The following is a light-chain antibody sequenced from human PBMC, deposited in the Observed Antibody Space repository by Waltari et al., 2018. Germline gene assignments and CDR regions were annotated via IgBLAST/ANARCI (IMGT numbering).Light chain of an antibody. J-gene: IGKJ5*01. CDR1: QDISNF. V-gene: IGKV1-33*01. Sequence: DIQMTQSPSSLSASVGDRVTITCQESQDISNFLNWYQQKPGKAPRLLIYDASNLETGVPSRFSGSRSGTDFTFTISSLQPEDVAVYYCQQYYSSPISFGQGTRLEIK. CDR3: QQYYSSPIS. CDR2: DAS.